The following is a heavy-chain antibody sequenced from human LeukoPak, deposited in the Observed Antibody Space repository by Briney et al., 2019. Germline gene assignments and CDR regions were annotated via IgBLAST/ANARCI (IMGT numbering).Heavy chain of an antibody. J-gene: IGHJ1*01. CDR3: ARDSRDYDILTGYYAYEYFQH. D-gene: IGHD3-9*01. CDR2: IYPNNSGT. V-gene: IGHV1-2*02. CDR1: GYTFTDFY. Sequence: ASVKVSCKASGYTFTDFYIHWVRQAPGQGLEWMGCIYPNNSGTNSAQKFQGRVTMTRDTSISTAYMELSRLRSDDTAVYYCARDSRDYDILTGYYAYEYFQHWGQGTLVTVSS.